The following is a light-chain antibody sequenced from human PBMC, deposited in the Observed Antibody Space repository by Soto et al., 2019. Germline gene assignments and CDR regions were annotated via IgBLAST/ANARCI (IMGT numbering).Light chain of an antibody. CDR3: AAWDASLSGHV. J-gene: IGLJ1*01. CDR1: SSNIGSYP. V-gene: IGLV1-47*02. CDR2: SDD. Sequence: SVLTPSPSASFTTGHRVTVSYYASSSNIGSYPVYWYQQLPGPAPKLLINSDDQRPSGVPDRFSASKSGTSASLAISGLRSEDEADYYCAAWDASLSGHVFGAGTKVTVL.